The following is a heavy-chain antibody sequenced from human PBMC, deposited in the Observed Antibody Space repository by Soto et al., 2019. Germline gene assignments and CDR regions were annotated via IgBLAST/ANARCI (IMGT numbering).Heavy chain of an antibody. Sequence: QVQLVESGGGVVQPGRSLRLSCAASGFTFSSYAMHWVRQAPGKGLEWVAVISYDGSNKYYADSVKGRFIISRDNSKNTLYLQMNSLRAEDTAVYYCARDQVQLERLYYYYGMDVWGQGTTVTVSS. CDR1: GFTFSSYA. J-gene: IGHJ6*02. CDR3: ARDQVQLERLYYYYGMDV. D-gene: IGHD1-1*01. V-gene: IGHV3-30-3*01. CDR2: ISYDGSNK.